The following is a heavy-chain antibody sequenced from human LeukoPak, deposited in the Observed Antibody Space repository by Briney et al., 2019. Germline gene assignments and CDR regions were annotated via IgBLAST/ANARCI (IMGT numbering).Heavy chain of an antibody. CDR1: GGTFSSYA. V-gene: IGHV1-69*05. CDR2: IIPIFGTA. J-gene: IGHJ4*02. Sequence: SVKVSCKASGGTFSSYAISWVRQAPGQGLEWMGGIIPIFGTANYAQKFQGRVTITTDESTSTAYMELSSLRSEDTAVYYCAREQVGATTFDYWGQGILVTVSS. D-gene: IGHD1-26*01. CDR3: AREQVGATTFDY.